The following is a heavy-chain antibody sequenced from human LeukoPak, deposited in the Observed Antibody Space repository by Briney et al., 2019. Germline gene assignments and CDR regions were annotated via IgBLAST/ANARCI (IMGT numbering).Heavy chain of an antibody. D-gene: IGHD2-2*01. V-gene: IGHV4-39*07. J-gene: IGHJ4*02. CDR1: GGSISSSTYY. CDR3: ARESTSCQYDY. Sequence: TETLSLTCTVSGGSISSSTYYWGWIRQPPGKGLDWIGSIYYSGSTYYNPSLKSRVTISVDTSKNQFSLKLSSVTAADTAVYYCARESTSCQYDYWGQGTLVTFS. CDR2: IYYSGST.